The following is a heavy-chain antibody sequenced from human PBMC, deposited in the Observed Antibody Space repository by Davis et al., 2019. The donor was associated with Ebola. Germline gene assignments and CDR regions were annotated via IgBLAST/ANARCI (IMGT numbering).Heavy chain of an antibody. Sequence: GESLKISCAASGFTFSNYWMHWVRQAPGKGLVWASRINSDGSIITYADSVKGRFTISRDNAKNTLYLQMNSLRGEDTAIYYCARDTSHQLPHWLYYFYGMDVWGQGTTVTVSS. CDR1: GFTFSNYW. V-gene: IGHV3-74*01. D-gene: IGHD2-2*01. J-gene: IGHJ6*02. CDR3: ARDTSHQLPHWLYYFYGMDV. CDR2: INSDGSII.